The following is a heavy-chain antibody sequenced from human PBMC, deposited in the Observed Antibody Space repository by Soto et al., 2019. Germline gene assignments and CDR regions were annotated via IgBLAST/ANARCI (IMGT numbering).Heavy chain of an antibody. J-gene: IGHJ4*02. CDR3: AHMTTETYYFDY. CDR2: IYWDDDK. V-gene: IGHV2-5*02. D-gene: IGHD4-17*01. Sequence: QITLKESGPTLVKPTQTLTLTCTFSGFSLSTSGVGVGWIRQPPGKALEWLALIYWDDDKRYSPSLKSRLTITKGTSKNQVVLTMTNMDPVDTATYYCAHMTTETYYFDYWGQGTLVTVSS. CDR1: GFSLSTSGVG.